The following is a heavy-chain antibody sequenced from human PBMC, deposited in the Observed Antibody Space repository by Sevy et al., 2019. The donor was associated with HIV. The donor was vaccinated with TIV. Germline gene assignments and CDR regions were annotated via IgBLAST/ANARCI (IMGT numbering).Heavy chain of an antibody. V-gene: IGHV3-33*03. CDR3: AKEDDAFDV. Sequence: GGSLRLSCAGSGFTISNYAMHWVRQAPGKGLECVAGLWSHGRREYYADFAKGRFTISRDNSKNTVYLHMDSLRTDDTAVYYCAKEDDAFDVWGQGTMVTVSS. CDR2: LWSHGRRE. CDR1: GFTISNYA. J-gene: IGHJ3*01.